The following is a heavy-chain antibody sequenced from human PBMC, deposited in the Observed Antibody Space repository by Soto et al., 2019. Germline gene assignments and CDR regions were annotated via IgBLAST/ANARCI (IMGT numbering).Heavy chain of an antibody. J-gene: IGHJ5*02. V-gene: IGHV4-59*01. Sequence: SETLSLTCTVSGGSIISYYCIFIRHPPCKWLEWIGYIYYSGSTNYNPSLKSRVTISVDTSKNQFSLKLSSVTAADTAVYYCARNRDYYDSSGYSLWFDPWGQGTLVTVSS. CDR3: ARNRDYYDSSGYSLWFDP. D-gene: IGHD3-22*01. CDR1: GGSIISYY. CDR2: IYYSGST.